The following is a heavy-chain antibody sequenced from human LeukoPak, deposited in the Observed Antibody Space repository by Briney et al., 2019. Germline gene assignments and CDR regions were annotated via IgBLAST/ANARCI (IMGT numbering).Heavy chain of an antibody. CDR2: INHSGST. V-gene: IGHV4-34*01. J-gene: IGHJ4*02. D-gene: IGHD3-10*01. CDR3: ARQGYYYGSGSLRY. CDR1: GGSFSGHY. Sequence: PSETLSLTCAVYGGSFSGHYWSWIRQPPGKGLEWIGEINHSGSTNYNPSLKSRVTISVDTSKNQFSLKLSSVTAADTAVYYCARQGYYYGSGSLRYWGQGTLVTVSS.